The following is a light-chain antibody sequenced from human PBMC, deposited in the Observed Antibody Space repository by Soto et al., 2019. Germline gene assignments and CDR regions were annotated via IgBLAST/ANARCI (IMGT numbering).Light chain of an antibody. CDR1: QSITTW. Sequence: DIPMTQSPSTLSASVGDRVTITCRASQSITTWLAWYQQKPGKAPNLLIYKASTLESGVPSRFSGSGSGTEFPLTISSLQPDDFATYYCQQYNSPWTFGQGTKVEIK. CDR2: KAS. V-gene: IGKV1-5*03. CDR3: QQYNSPWT. J-gene: IGKJ1*01.